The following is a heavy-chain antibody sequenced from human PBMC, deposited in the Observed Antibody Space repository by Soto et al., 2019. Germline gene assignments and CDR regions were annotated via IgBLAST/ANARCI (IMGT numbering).Heavy chain of an antibody. CDR1: GGSISSSSYY. J-gene: IGHJ5*02. CDR3: ASSQETPNWFDP. V-gene: IGHV4-39*07. Sequence: ETLSLTCTVSGGSISSSSYYWGWIRQPPGKGLEWIGEINHSGSTNYNPSLKSRVTISVDTSKNQFSLKLSSVTAADTAVYYCASSQETPNWFDPWGQGTLVTVSS. CDR2: INHSGST. D-gene: IGHD2-15*01.